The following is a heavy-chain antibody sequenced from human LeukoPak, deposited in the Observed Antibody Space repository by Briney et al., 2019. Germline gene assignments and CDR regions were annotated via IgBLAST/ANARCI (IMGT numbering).Heavy chain of an antibody. CDR2: IKSKTDGGTT. CDR1: GFTFSNVW. V-gene: IGHV3-15*01. CDR3: TPSIAVAGSLDY. Sequence: GGSLRLSCVASGFTFSNVWMSWVRQAPGKGLEWVGRIKSKTDGGTTDYAAPVKGRFTISRDDSKNTLNLQMNSLKTEDTAVYYCTPSIAVAGSLDYWGQGTLVTVSS. D-gene: IGHD6-19*01. J-gene: IGHJ4*02.